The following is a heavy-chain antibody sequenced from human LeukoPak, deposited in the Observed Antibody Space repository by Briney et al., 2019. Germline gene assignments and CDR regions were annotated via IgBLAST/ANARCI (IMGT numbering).Heavy chain of an antibody. V-gene: IGHV3-64D*06. CDR3: VKESGFMVAPNSAFDI. CDR1: GFTFSNAW. J-gene: IGHJ3*02. D-gene: IGHD4/OR15-4a*01. Sequence: PRGSLRLSCAASGFTFSNAWMSWVRQAPGKGLEYVSGISRNGGSTYYADSVKGRFTISRDNSKNTLYLQMSSLRAEDTAVYYCVKESGFMVAPNSAFDIWGQGTMVAVSS. CDR2: ISRNGGST.